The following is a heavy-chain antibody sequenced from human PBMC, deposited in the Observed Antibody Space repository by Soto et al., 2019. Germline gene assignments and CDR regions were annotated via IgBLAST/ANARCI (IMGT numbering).Heavy chain of an antibody. Sequence: TGGSLRLSCEASGFTFSNYAMNWVRQAPGKGLDWVSGISGSGDSTYYADSVKGRFTISRDNSKNTLFLQMNSLRVEDTAVYYCAKDQEGRTMIRGVITYWGQGILVTVSS. CDR1: GFTFSNYA. D-gene: IGHD3-10*01. CDR2: ISGSGDST. CDR3: AKDQEGRTMIRGVITY. J-gene: IGHJ4*02. V-gene: IGHV3-23*01.